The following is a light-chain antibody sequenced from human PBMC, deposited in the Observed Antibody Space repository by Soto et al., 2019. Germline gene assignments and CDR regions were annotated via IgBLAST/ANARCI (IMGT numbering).Light chain of an antibody. CDR1: SSNIGSNT. J-gene: IGLJ1*01. CDR2: SNN. V-gene: IGLV1-44*01. CDR3: AAWDDSLNGDV. Sequence: QSALTQPPSASGTPGQRVTISCSGSSSNIGSNTVNWYQQLPGTAPKPLTYSNNQRPSGVPDRFSGSKSGTSASLAISGLQSEDDADYYCAAWDDSLNGDVFGTGTKVTVL.